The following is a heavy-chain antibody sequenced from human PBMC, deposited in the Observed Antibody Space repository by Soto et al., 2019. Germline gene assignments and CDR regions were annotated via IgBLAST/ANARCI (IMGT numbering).Heavy chain of an antibody. CDR2: ISGTGNST. CDR1: GFTFSRYA. CDR3: AKDAGHQWRFDY. Sequence: EVQLLESGGGLIQPGGSLRLSCAASGFTFSRYAISWVRQVPGKGLEWVSGISGTGNSTYYADSVKGRFFISRDSSKNTVYLQMNSLRAEDTAIYYCAKDAGHQWRFDYWGQGALVTVSS. J-gene: IGHJ4*02. V-gene: IGHV3-23*01. D-gene: IGHD6-19*01.